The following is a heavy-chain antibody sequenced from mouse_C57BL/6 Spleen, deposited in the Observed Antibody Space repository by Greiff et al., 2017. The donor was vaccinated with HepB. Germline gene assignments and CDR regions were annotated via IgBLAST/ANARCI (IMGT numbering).Heavy chain of an antibody. V-gene: IGHV1-42*01. D-gene: IGHD1-1*01. CDR3: ARRDYGSTPY. CDR2: INPSTGGT. Sequence: VQLQQSGPELVKPGASVKISCKASGYSFTGYYMNWVKQSPEKSLEWIGEINPSTGGTTYNQKFKAKATLTVDKSSSTAYMQLKSLTSEDSAVYYCARRDYGSTPYWGQGTTLTVSS. CDR1: GYSFTGYY. J-gene: IGHJ2*01.